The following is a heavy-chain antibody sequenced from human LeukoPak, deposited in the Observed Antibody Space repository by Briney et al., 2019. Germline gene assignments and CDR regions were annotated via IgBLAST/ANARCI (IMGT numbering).Heavy chain of an antibody. V-gene: IGHV3-23*01. CDR2: ISGSGGST. D-gene: IGHD2-8*01. J-gene: IGHJ5*02. CDR1: GFTYSIYA. Sequence: GGSLRLSCAASGFTYSIYAVHWVRQAPGKGLEWVSAISGSGGSTYYADSVKGRFTISRDNSKNTLYLQMNSLRAEDTPVYYCAICNGWRWWFDPWGQGTLVTVSS. CDR3: AICNGWRWWFDP.